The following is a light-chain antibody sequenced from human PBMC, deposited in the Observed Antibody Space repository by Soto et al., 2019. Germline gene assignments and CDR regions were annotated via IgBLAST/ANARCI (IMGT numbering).Light chain of an antibody. V-gene: IGLV2-23*01. CDR2: EDT. CDR3: CSSARSSSFYV. J-gene: IGLJ1*01. Sequence: QSALTQPASVSGSPGQSITISCTGTSGDVGSYNLVSWYQQHPDKAPKLMIYEDTKRSSGVSDRFSGSTSGNTASLTISGLQAEDEADYYCCSSARSSSFYVFGTGTKLTVL. CDR1: SGDVGSYNL.